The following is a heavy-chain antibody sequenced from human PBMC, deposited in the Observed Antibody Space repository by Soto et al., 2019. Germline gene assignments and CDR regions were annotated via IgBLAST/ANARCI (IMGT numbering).Heavy chain of an antibody. J-gene: IGHJ4*02. CDR2: INDSGNT. CDR1: GGSFRGYF. Sequence: SETLSLTCAVSGGSFRGYFWSWIRQSPAKGLEWIGEINDSGNTYYNPSFKSRLTISVDTSTSQISLRLTSVTAADSAVYYCQGGDFWGQGARVTVSS. CDR3: QGGDF. D-gene: IGHD3-16*01. V-gene: IGHV4-34*01.